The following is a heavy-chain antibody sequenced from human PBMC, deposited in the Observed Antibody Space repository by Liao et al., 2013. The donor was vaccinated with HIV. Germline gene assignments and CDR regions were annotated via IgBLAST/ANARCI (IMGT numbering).Heavy chain of an antibody. CDR1: SGSISSYL. Sequence: QVQLQESGPGLVKPSGTLSLTCSVSSGSISSYLWSWIRQPAGKGLEWIGRIYASGSTNYNPSLKSRVTMSVDTSKKQFSLKLSSVTAADTAVYYCASRGYTYYGAFDYWGRGSPSHRLL. CDR2: IYASGST. J-gene: IGHJ4*02. CDR3: ASRGYTYYGAFDY. V-gene: IGHV4-4*07. D-gene: IGHD5-18*01.